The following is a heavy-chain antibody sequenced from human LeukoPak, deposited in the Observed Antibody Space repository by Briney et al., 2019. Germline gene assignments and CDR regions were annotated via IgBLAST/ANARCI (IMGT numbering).Heavy chain of an antibody. CDR3: AVAHYYDSRTRAFDI. CDR1: GGTFSSYA. D-gene: IGHD3-22*01. CDR2: IIPILGIA. Sequence: EASAKVSCKASGGTFSSYAISWVRQAPGQGLEWMGRIIPILGIANYAQKFQGRVTITADKSTSTAYMELSSLRSEDTAVYYCAVAHYYDSRTRAFDIWGQGTMVTVSS. J-gene: IGHJ3*02. V-gene: IGHV1-69*04.